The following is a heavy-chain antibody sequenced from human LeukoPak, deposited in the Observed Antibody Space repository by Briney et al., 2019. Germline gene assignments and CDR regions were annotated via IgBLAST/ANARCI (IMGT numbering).Heavy chain of an antibody. CDR2: ISSSGSTI. J-gene: IGHJ4*02. D-gene: IGHD3-10*01. V-gene: IGHV3-11*01. Sequence: GGSLRLSCAASGFTFSDYYMSWIRQAPGKGLEGGSDISSSGSTIYYADSVKGQFPISRDNAKNSLYLQMNSLRAEATAVYYCAKDRRAGSYDYWGQGTLVTVSS. CDR3: AKDRRAGSYDY. CDR1: GFTFSDYY.